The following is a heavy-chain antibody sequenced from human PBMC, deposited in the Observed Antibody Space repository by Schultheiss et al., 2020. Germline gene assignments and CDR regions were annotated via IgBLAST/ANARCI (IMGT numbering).Heavy chain of an antibody. CDR3: ARQGNWNYAHIDY. Sequence: SETLSLTCTVSGGSISSGGYYWGWIRQPPGKGLEWIGSIYYSGSTYYNPSLKSRVTISVDTSKNQISLKLTSVTAADTAVYYCARQGNWNYAHIDYWGQGTLVTVSS. CDR1: GGSISSGGYY. J-gene: IGHJ4*02. CDR2: IYYSGST. V-gene: IGHV4-39*01. D-gene: IGHD1-7*01.